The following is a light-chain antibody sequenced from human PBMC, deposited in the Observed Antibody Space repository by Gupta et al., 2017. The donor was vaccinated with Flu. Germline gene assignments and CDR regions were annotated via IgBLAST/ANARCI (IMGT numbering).Light chain of an antibody. Sequence: QAGLTQPPSVSKGLRQTATLTCTGNSNNVGNQGAAWLQQHQGHPPKVLSYRNKNRPSGISERFSASRSGDTASLTITGLQPEDEADYYCSAWDNTLNAWMFGGGTKLTVL. CDR1: SNNVGNQG. CDR2: RNK. CDR3: SAWDNTLNAWM. V-gene: IGLV10-54*04. J-gene: IGLJ3*02.